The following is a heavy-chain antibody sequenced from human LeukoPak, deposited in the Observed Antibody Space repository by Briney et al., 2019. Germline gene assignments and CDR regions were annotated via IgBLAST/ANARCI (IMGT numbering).Heavy chain of an antibody. D-gene: IGHD2-15*01. CDR2: IYHSGST. J-gene: IGHJ4*02. Sequence: RSSETLSLTCSVSAYSISTGYYWGWIRQPPGKGLEWIGSIYHSGSTYYNPSLKSRVTMSVDTSKNQFSLKLSSVTAADTAVYYCARQGCSGGSCYLDYFDYWGQGTLVTVSS. V-gene: IGHV4-38-2*02. CDR3: ARQGCSGGSCYLDYFDY. CDR1: AYSISTGYY.